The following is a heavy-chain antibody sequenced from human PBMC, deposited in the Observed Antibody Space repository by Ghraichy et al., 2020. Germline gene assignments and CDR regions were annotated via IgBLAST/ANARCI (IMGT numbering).Heavy chain of an antibody. V-gene: IGHV3-15*07. CDR3: GVDCAGSTSCYEYFHN. CDR1: GLTFSDAW. D-gene: IGHD2-2*01. Sequence: GESLNISCAASGLTFSDAWMTWVRQAPGKGLEWVGRIKTKTHGGTADYAAPVNGRFTFSSDDSQNTVYLQMNSLKTEDTAVYFCGVDCAGSTSCYEYFHNWCQGTLVSVS. CDR2: IKTKTHGGTA. J-gene: IGHJ1*01.